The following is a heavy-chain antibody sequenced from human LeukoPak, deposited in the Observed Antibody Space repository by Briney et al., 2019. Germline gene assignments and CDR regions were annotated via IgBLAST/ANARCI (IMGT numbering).Heavy chain of an antibody. D-gene: IGHD6-13*01. CDR3: TTDFRQYDAAAGTKPIDY. CDR1: GFIFSTYG. CDR2: ISGSGGST. J-gene: IGHJ4*02. Sequence: GGSLRLSCAASGFIFSTYGMSWVRQAPGKGLEWVSAISGSGGSTNYADSVKGRFTISRDNSKNTLYLQMNSLKTEDTAVYYFTTDFRQYDAAAGTKPIDYWGQGTLVTVSS. V-gene: IGHV3-23*01.